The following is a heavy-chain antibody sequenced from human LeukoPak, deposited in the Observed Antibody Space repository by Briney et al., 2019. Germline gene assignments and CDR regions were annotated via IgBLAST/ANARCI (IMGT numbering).Heavy chain of an antibody. Sequence: GGSLRLSCAASGFTFNSYAMAWVRQAPGKGLEWVSAIGGSGGSTYYADSVKGRFTISRDNSKNTLYLQMSSLSAEDTAVYYCAKAFKKAFDYWGREPWSPSPQ. V-gene: IGHV3-23*01. CDR2: IGGSGGST. CDR1: GFTFNSYA. CDR3: AKAFKKAFDY. J-gene: IGHJ4*02.